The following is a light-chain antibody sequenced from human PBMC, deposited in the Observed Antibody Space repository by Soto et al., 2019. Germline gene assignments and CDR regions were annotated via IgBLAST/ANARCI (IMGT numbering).Light chain of an antibody. CDR3: QQYHNWPPWT. CDR2: GAS. J-gene: IGKJ1*01. V-gene: IGKV3-15*01. Sequence: EIVMTQSPATLSVSPGERATLSCSASQSVSSNLAWYQQKPGQAPRLLIYGASTRATGIPVRFSGSGSGTAFTLTISSLQSEDFAVYYCQQYHNWPPWTFGQGTKVEIK. CDR1: QSVSSN.